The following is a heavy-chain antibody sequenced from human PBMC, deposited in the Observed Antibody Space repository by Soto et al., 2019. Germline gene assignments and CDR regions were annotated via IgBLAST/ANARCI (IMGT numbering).Heavy chain of an antibody. D-gene: IGHD2-8*01. CDR2: IYGTGNI. V-gene: IGHV4-4*07. CDR1: GGSISSHF. CDR3: AGDDERYCIDGACYHLDMDV. Sequence: QVQLQESGPGLVKPSETLSLTCTVSGGSISSHFWCWSRLPAGKGLEWIWRIYGTGNITYNPSLKLRITISGDTSTNHIRRKRVSAAAADTDVYNCAGDDERYCIDGACYHLDMDVWGQASTVTV. J-gene: IGHJ6*02.